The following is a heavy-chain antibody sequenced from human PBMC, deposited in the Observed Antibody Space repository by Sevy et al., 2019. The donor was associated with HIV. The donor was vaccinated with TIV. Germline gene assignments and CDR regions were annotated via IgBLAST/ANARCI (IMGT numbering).Heavy chain of an antibody. V-gene: IGHV3-48*01. CDR1: GFIFSNYY. Sequence: GGSLRLSCAASGFIFSNYYMTWVRRAPGKGLEWVSYISDRSDTISYADSVKGRFTISRDNAKNALYLQMSSLRGEDTAVYYCARVRDRYCSGGSCYYGYFFDYWGQGTLVTVSS. CDR2: ISDRSDTI. J-gene: IGHJ4*02. D-gene: IGHD2-15*01. CDR3: ARVRDRYCSGGSCYYGYFFDY.